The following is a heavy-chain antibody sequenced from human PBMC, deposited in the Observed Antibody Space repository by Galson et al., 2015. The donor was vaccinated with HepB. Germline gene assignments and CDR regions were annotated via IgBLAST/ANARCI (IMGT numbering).Heavy chain of an antibody. CDR2: FDPEDGET. Sequence: SVKVSCKVSGYTLTELSMHWVRQAPGKGLEWMGGFDPEDGETIYAQKFQGRVTMTEDTSTDTAYMELSSLRSEDTAVYYCATTKHSSSWYTFGMDVWGQGTTVTVSS. CDR3: ATTKHSSSWYTFGMDV. CDR1: GYTLTELS. V-gene: IGHV1-24*01. J-gene: IGHJ6*02. D-gene: IGHD6-13*01.